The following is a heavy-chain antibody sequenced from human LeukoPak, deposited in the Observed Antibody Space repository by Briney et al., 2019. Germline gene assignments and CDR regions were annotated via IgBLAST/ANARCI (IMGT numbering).Heavy chain of an antibody. Sequence: SETLSLTCNVSGGSISSGDYFWNWIRQPPGKGLEWIGSMYSGSTYYNPSLPSRVTMSVDTSKNQFSLKLSSVTAADTAVYYCAIEEMDYWGQGTLVTVSS. J-gene: IGHJ4*02. CDR3: AIEEMDY. V-gene: IGHV4-39*07. CDR1: GGSISSGDYF. CDR2: MYSGST.